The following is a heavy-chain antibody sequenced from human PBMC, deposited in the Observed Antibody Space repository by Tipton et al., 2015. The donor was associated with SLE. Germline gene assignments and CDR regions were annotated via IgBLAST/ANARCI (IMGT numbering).Heavy chain of an antibody. CDR3: ARGDKQWLVQGNWFDP. CDR2: IYYSGST. CDR1: GGSISSYY. J-gene: IGHJ5*02. V-gene: IGHV4-59*01. D-gene: IGHD6-19*01. Sequence: GLVKPSETLSLTCTVSGGSISSYYWSWIRQPPGKGLEWIGYIYYSGSTNYNPSLKSRVTISVDTSKNQFSLKLSSVTAADTAVYYCARGDKQWLVQGNWFDPWGQGTLVTVSS.